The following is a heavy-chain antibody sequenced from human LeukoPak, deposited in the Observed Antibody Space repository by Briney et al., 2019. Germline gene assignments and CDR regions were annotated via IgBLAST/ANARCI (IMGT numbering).Heavy chain of an antibody. CDR3: ARLQIPGDIVVVPAAIDY. J-gene: IGHJ4*02. D-gene: IGHD2-2*02. Sequence: SQTLSLTCTVSGGSISSGGYYWSWIRQHPGKGLEWIGYIYYSGSTYYNPSLKSRVIISVDTSKNQFSLKLSSVTAADTAVYYCARLQIPGDIVVVPAAIDYWGQGTLVTVSS. CDR1: GGSISSGGYY. CDR2: IYYSGST. V-gene: IGHV4-31*03.